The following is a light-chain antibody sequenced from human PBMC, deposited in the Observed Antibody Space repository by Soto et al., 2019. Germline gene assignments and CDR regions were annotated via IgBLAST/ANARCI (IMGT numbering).Light chain of an antibody. Sequence: QSALTQPASVSGSPGQSITVSCNGTSSDVGGYNYVSWYQQHPGKAPKLMIYEVSNRPSGVSNRFSGSKSGNTASLTISGLQAEDEADYFCSSYTSSHTYVFGSGTKVTVL. CDR3: SSYTSSHTYV. V-gene: IGLV2-14*01. CDR1: SSDVGGYNY. J-gene: IGLJ1*01. CDR2: EVS.